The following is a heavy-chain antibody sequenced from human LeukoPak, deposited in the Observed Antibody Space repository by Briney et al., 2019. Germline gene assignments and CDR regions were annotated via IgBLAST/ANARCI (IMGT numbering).Heavy chain of an antibody. V-gene: IGHV4-59*01. CDR2: IYYSGST. J-gene: IGHJ4*02. D-gene: IGHD5-12*01. CDR3: ARVSGYDWESFYDY. CDR1: GGSISSYY. Sequence: ETLSLTCTVSGGSISSYYWSWIRQPPGKGLEWIGYIYYSGSTNYNPSLKSRVTISVDTSKNPFSLKLSSVTAADTAVYYCARVSGYDWESFYDYWGQGTLVTVSS.